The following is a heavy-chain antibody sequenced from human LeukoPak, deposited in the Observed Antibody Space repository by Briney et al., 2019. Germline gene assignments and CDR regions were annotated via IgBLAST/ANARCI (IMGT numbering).Heavy chain of an antibody. V-gene: IGHV5-51*01. J-gene: IGHJ5*02. CDR3: ASLFEYSSSGAWFDP. CDR1: GYSFTSYW. Sequence: GESLKISCKGSGYSFTSYWIGWVRQMPGKGLEWMGIIYPGDSDTRYSPSFQGQVTISADKSISTAYLQWSSLKASDTAMYYCASLFEYSSSGAWFDPWGQGTLVTVSS. CDR2: IYPGDSDT. D-gene: IGHD6-6*01.